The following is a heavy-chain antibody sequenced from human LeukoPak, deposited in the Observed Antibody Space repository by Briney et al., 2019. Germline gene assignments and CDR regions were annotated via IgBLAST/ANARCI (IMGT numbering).Heavy chain of an antibody. Sequence: SETLSLTCTVSGGSISSYYWSWIRQPPGKGLEWIGYIYYSGSTNYNPSLKSRVTISVDKSKNQFSLKLSSVTAADTAVYYCACSVGELAFDIWGQGTMVTVSS. CDR2: IYYSGST. CDR3: ACSVGELAFDI. J-gene: IGHJ3*02. V-gene: IGHV4-59*12. CDR1: GGSISSYY. D-gene: IGHD3-10*01.